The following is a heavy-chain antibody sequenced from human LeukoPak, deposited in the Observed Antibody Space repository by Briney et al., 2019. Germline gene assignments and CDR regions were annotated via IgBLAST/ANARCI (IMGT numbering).Heavy chain of an antibody. Sequence: GGSLRLSCAASGFTFSSYAMSWVRRAPGKGLEWVSAISGSGGSTYYADSVKGRFTISRDNSKNTLYLQMNSLRAEDTAVYYCAKGGAYHYYDSSGLDYWGQGTLVTVSS. CDR2: ISGSGGST. CDR3: AKGGAYHYYDSSGLDY. D-gene: IGHD3-22*01. V-gene: IGHV3-23*01. J-gene: IGHJ4*02. CDR1: GFTFSSYA.